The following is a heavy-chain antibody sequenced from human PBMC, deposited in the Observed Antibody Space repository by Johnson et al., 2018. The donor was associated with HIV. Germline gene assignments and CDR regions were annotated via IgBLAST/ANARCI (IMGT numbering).Heavy chain of an antibody. CDR2: IYSGGST. CDR1: GFTFSSYG. J-gene: IGHJ3*01. D-gene: IGHD2-8*01. Sequence: VQLVESGGGVVQPGGSLRLSCAASGFTFSSYGMDWVRQAPGKGLEWVAVIYSGGSTYYTVSVKGRFTISRDNSKNTLYLQMNSLRAEDTAVYYCARLGLTDAFDPWGQGTVVTVSP. V-gene: IGHV3-66*01. CDR3: ARLGLTDAFDP.